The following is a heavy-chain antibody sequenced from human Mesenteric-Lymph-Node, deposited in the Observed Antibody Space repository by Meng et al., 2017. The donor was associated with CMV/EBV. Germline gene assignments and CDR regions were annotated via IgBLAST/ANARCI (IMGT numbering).Heavy chain of an antibody. J-gene: IGHJ4*02. CDR3: AGGVCTSQSFDY. D-gene: IGHD2-8*01. V-gene: IGHV3-74*01. Sequence: ASRCTFIGCGMQGVGKGPVRGLRWISDVNSKRSAETEEGPVKSRLDIARDTPKRQMYLQMTRLRAEDTALNYCAGGVCTSQSFDYWGQGTLVTVSS. CDR1: RCTFIGCG. CDR2: VNSKRSAE.